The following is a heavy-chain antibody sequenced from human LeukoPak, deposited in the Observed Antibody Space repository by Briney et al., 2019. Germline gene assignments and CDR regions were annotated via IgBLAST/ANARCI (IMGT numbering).Heavy chain of an antibody. CDR2: ISSRSDSK. Sequence: PGGSLRLSCTTSGFTFSNYSMNWVRQAPGKGLEWVWFISSRSDSKYYADSVEGRFTISRDNAKNSLYLQMNSLRADDTGVYYCAREDSTSWFLGESYFYYGIDVWGQGTTVTVSS. D-gene: IGHD6-13*01. CDR3: AREDSTSWFLGESYFYYGIDV. V-gene: IGHV3-48*01. J-gene: IGHJ6*02. CDR1: GFTFSNYS.